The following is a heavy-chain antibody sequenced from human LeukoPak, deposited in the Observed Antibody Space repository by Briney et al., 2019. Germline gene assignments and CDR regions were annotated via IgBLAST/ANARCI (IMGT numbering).Heavy chain of an antibody. V-gene: IGHV4-34*01. CDR3: ARDPIVVVPAAMGYWYFDL. CDR1: GGSFSGYY. Sequence: SETLSLTCAVYGGSFSGYYWSWIRQPPGKGLEWIGEINHSGSTNYNPSLKSRVTISVDTSKNQFSLKLSSVTAADTAVYYCARDPIVVVPAAMGYWYFDLWGRGTLVTVSS. J-gene: IGHJ2*01. D-gene: IGHD2-2*01. CDR2: INHSGST.